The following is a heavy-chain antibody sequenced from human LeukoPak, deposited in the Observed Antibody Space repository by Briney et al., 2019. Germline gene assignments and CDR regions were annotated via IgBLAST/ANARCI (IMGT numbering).Heavy chain of an antibody. J-gene: IGHJ4*02. CDR3: VRRAGSYYFDY. CDR2: ISSNGRST. CDR1: GVKLSSEA. V-gene: IGHV3-64D*06. Sequence: LRVPWWTCGVKLSSEALFWGRNTTGKSLEYISAISSNGRSTYYADSVEGRFTISRDNSKNTLDLQMSSLRPEDTSTYYCVRRAGSYYFDYWGQGSLVTVSS. D-gene: IGHD1-26*01.